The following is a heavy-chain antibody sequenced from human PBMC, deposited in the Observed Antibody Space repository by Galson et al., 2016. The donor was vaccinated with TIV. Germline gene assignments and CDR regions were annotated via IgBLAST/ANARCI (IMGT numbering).Heavy chain of an antibody. Sequence: SLRLSCAASGFTFSSYDMHWVRQAPGKGLQWVAVIWYDGNDKYYADSVKGRFTISRDNSKNTLYLQMNSLRVEDTAVYYCARGRKYYDILTAGNSYYGMDVWGQGTTVTVSS. D-gene: IGHD3-9*01. CDR3: ARGRKYYDILTAGNSYYGMDV. J-gene: IGHJ6*02. CDR1: GFTFSSYD. CDR2: IWYDGNDK. V-gene: IGHV3-33*01.